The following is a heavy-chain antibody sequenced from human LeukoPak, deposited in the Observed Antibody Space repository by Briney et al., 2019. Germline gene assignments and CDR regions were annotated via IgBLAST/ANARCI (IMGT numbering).Heavy chain of an antibody. CDR1: GGSINNYY. CDR3: ARRISGDYGNWLDP. V-gene: IGHV4-59*12. CDR2: VYHSGNT. D-gene: IGHD4-17*01. Sequence: SETLSLTCTVSGGSINNYYWNWIRQPPGKRLERIGSVYHSGNTNYNPSLGSRVTMSVDTSKNQFSLKVNSVTATDTAVYYCARRISGDYGNWLDPWGQGTLVTVSS. J-gene: IGHJ5*02.